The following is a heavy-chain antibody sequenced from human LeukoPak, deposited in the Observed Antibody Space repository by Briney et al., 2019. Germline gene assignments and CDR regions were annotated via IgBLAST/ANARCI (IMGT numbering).Heavy chain of an antibody. CDR1: GYTFTGYY. V-gene: IGHV1-2*02. CDR3: ARDGSPDIVVVPAAPRRGGMDV. Sequence: GASVNVSCKASGYTFTGYYMHWVRQAPGQGLEWMGWINPNSGGTNYAQKFQGRVTMTRDTSISTAYMELGRLRSDDTAVYYCARDGSPDIVVVPAAPRRGGMDVWGQGTTVTVSS. D-gene: IGHD2-2*01. J-gene: IGHJ6*02. CDR2: INPNSGGT.